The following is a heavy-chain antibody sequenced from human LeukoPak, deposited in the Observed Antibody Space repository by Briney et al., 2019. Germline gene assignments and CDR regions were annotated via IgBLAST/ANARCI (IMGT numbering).Heavy chain of an antibody. V-gene: IGHV1-2*06. CDR1: GYTFTGYY. CDR2: INPNSGDT. CDR3: ATCSRLRRQYYFDY. J-gene: IGHJ4*02. Sequence: GASVKVSCKASGYTFTGYYVHWVRQAPGQGLEWMGRINPNSGDTNYAQKFQGRVTMTRDTSISTAYMELSRLRSDDTAVYYCATCSRLRRQYYFDYWGQGTLVTVSS. D-gene: IGHD4-17*01.